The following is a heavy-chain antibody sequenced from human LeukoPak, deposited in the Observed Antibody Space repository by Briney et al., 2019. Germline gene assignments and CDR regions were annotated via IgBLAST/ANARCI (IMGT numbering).Heavy chain of an antibody. CDR2: INLNSGGT. Sequence: ASVKVSCKASGYTFTDYYMHWVRQAPGQGLEWMGWINLNSGGTKYAQKFQGRVTMTRDTSIRSAYMELSRLNSDDTAVYYCARDRGIDYWGQGTLVTVSS. CDR3: ARDRGIDY. J-gene: IGHJ4*02. CDR1: GYTFTDYY. V-gene: IGHV1-2*02.